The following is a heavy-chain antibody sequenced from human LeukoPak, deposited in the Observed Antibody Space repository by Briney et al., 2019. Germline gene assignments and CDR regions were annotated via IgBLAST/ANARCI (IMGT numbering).Heavy chain of an antibody. CDR1: GYSFTSYW. Sequence: GESLKISCKASGYSFTSYWIGLVRQMPGKGLELMGIIYPADYDTSYSPSFQGQVTISADKSISTAYLQWSSLKASDTAMYYCARHYTSILPPAHWGQGTLVTVSS. CDR2: IYPADYDT. V-gene: IGHV5-51*01. CDR3: ARHYTSILPPAH. J-gene: IGHJ4*02. D-gene: IGHD5-18*01.